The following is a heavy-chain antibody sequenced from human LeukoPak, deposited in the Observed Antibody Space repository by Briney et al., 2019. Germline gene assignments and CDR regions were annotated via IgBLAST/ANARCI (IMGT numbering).Heavy chain of an antibody. Sequence: GGSLRLSCAASGFTFSSYSMNWVRQAPGKGLEWVSYISSSSSTIYYADSAKGRFTISRDNAKNSLYLQMNSLRAEDTAVYYCAREPAWTYCSSTSCYKKPEYFQHWGQGTLVTVSS. CDR2: ISSSSSTI. J-gene: IGHJ1*01. D-gene: IGHD2-2*02. CDR1: GFTFSSYS. V-gene: IGHV3-48*01. CDR3: AREPAWTYCSSTSCYKKPEYFQH.